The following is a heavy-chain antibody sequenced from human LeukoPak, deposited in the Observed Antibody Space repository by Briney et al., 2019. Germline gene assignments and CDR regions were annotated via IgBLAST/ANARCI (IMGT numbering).Heavy chain of an antibody. CDR3: ARVNWGLYYGMDV. J-gene: IGHJ6*02. Sequence: PSETLSLTCAVYGESFSGYYWSWIRQPPGKGLEWIGEINHSGSTNYNPSLKSRLSISVDTSKNQFSLKLNSVTAADTAVYYRARVNWGLYYGMDVWGQGTTVTVSS. CDR1: GESFSGYY. V-gene: IGHV4-34*01. CDR2: INHSGST. D-gene: IGHD7-27*01.